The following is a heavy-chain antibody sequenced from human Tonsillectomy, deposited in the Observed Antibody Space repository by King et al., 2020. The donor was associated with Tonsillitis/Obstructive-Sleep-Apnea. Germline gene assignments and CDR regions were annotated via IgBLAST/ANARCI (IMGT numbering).Heavy chain of an antibody. CDR3: AKDEGYYFDY. CDR2: ISYDGSNK. J-gene: IGHJ4*02. Sequence: VQLVESGGGVVQPGRSLRLSCAASGFTFSSYGMHWVRQAPGKGLEWVAVISYDGSNKYYADSVKGRFTISRDNSKNTLYLQMNSLRAEDTAVYYCAKDEGYYFDYWGQGTLVTVCS. V-gene: IGHV3-30*18. CDR1: GFTFSSYG.